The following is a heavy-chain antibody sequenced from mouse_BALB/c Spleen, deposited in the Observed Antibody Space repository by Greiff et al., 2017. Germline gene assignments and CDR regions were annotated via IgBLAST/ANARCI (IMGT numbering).Heavy chain of an antibody. J-gene: IGHJ4*01. CDR2: ISTYYGDA. CDR3: ARFGDYDGGAMDY. D-gene: IGHD2-4*01. Sequence: QVQLQQSGAELVRPGVSVKISCKGSGYTFTDYAMHWVKQSHAKSLEWIGVISTYYGDASYNQKFKGKATMTVDKSSSTAYMQLSSLTSENSAVYFCARFGDYDGGAMDYWGQGTSVTGSS. CDR1: GYTFTDYA. V-gene: IGHV1S137*01.